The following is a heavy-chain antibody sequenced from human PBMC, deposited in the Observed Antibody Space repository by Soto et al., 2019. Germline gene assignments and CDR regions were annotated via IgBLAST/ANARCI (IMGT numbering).Heavy chain of an antibody. Sequence: EVQLAESGGGLAQPGGSLRISCAASGFTLSGYAMDWVRQAPGKGLECVSGISSDGVATYYANSVQGRFTVSRDNPKHRVYQEMGSLRPEYMGDYYFARRVRLNFYDMAFWVQAVKVTASS. J-gene: IGHJ6*02. CDR1: GFTLSGYA. CDR2: ISSDGVAT. CDR3: ARRVRLNFYDMAF. V-gene: IGHV3-64*01. D-gene: IGHD3-10*02.